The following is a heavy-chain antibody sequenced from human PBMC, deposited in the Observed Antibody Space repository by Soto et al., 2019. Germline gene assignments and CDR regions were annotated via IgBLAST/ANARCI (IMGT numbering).Heavy chain of an antibody. CDR3: ARGMPNYYYMDV. Sequence: EVQLVESGGGLVQPGGSLRLSCAASGFTFSSYWMHWVRQDPGKGLVWVARIKGDVSVTNYADSVKGRFTISRDNAKNTVYLKMNTLRAEDTAVYYCARGMPNYYYMDVWGKGTTVIVS. D-gene: IGHD3-10*01. CDR1: GFTFSSYW. V-gene: IGHV3-74*01. CDR2: IKGDVSVT. J-gene: IGHJ6*03.